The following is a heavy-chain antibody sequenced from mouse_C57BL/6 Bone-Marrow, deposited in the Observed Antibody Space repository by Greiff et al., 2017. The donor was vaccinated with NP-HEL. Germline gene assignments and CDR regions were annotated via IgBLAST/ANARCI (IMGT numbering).Heavy chain of an antibody. J-gene: IGHJ3*01. CDR2: ISGGGGNT. CDR3: ARHYYGFAY. V-gene: IGHV5-9*01. CDR1: GFTFSSYT. Sequence: DVKLVESGGGLVKPGGSLKLSCAASGFTFSSYTMSWVRQTPEKRLEWVATISGGGGNTYYPDSVKGRFTISRDNAKNTLYLQMSSLRSADTALYFCARHYYGFAYWGQGTLVTVSA. D-gene: IGHD1-1*01.